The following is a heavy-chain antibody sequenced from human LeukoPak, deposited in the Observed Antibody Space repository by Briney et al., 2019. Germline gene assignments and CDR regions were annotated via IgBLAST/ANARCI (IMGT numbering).Heavy chain of an antibody. Sequence: GETLRLSCAASGFTFSSHGMNWVRQAPGKGLEWVSGNSGSGGNTYYADSVKGRFTISRDNSKNTLYLQRNSLRAEDTAVYYCAKDDNYIRFLSWGQGTLVTVSS. J-gene: IGHJ5*02. CDR1: GFTFSSHG. CDR2: NSGSGGNT. D-gene: IGHD3-16*01. V-gene: IGHV3-23*01. CDR3: AKDDNYIRFLS.